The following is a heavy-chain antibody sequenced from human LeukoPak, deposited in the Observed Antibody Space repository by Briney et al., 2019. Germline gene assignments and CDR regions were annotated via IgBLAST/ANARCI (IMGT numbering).Heavy chain of an antibody. Sequence: ASVKVSCKASGYTFTSYGISWVRQAPGQGLEGMGWISAYNGNTNYAQKLQGRVTMTTDTSTSTAYMELRSLRSDDTAVYYCARDLSALYYYYYYMDVWGKGTTVTVSS. CDR2: ISAYNGNT. V-gene: IGHV1-18*01. J-gene: IGHJ6*03. CDR1: GYTFTSYG. CDR3: ARDLSALYYYYYYMDV.